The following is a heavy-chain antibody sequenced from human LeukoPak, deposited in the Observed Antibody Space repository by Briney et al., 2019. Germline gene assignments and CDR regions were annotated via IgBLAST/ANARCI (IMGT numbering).Heavy chain of an antibody. D-gene: IGHD5-24*01. Sequence: PGGSLRLSCAASGFTFSSFGMHWVRQAPGKGLEWVAAIWYDASDRYYADSVKGRFTISRDNSKNTLFLQMNSLRDDDTAVYYCVRGVGVSRFNYFDPWGQGTLVVVSS. CDR2: IWYDASDR. CDR3: VRGVGVSRFNYFDP. V-gene: IGHV3-33*01. CDR1: GFTFSSFG. J-gene: IGHJ5*02.